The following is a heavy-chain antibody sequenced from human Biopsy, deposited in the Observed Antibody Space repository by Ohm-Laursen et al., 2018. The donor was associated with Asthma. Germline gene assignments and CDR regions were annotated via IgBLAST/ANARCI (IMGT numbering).Heavy chain of an antibody. Sequence: GSLRLSCTASGFAFNNSSMTWVRQAPGKGLEWVSSISASGVRTFYADSVKGRFTVSRDSSRNTLYLQLSTLRVEDTAVYFCAKITTDRRKANNWFDPWGQGTLVTVSS. CDR3: AKITTDRRKANNWFDP. J-gene: IGHJ5*02. CDR1: GFAFNNSS. V-gene: IGHV3-23*01. D-gene: IGHD3-22*01. CDR2: ISASGVRT.